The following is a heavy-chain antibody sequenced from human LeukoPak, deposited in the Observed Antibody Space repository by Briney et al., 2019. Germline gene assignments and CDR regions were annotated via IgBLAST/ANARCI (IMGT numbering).Heavy chain of an antibody. CDR3: ARLGDGYNLGYFQY. J-gene: IGHJ1*01. CDR2: IDYSGST. V-gene: IGHV4-39*01. Sequence: SETLSLTCTASGGSISSSSYYWGWIRQPPGKGLEWIGSIDYSGSTYYNPSLKSRVTISVDTSKNQFSLKLSSVTAADTAVFYCARLGDGYNLGYFQYWGQGTLVTVSS. CDR1: GGSISSSSYY. D-gene: IGHD5-24*01.